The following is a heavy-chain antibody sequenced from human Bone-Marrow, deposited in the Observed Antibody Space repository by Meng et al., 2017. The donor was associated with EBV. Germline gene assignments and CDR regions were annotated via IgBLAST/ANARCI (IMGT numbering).Heavy chain of an antibody. J-gene: IGHJ4*02. CDR1: XGSISSSSYY. CDR3: ARIGRYCSGGSCYIDY. V-gene: IGHV4-39*01. CDR2: IYYSGST. Sequence: QLQLQEPGPGLVKPSXXXXLXXXVSXGSISSSSYYWGWIRQPPGKGLEWIGSIYYSGSTYYNPSLKSRVTISVDTSKNQFSLKLSSVTAADTAVYYCARIGRYCSGGSCYIDYWGQGTLVTVSS. D-gene: IGHD2-15*01.